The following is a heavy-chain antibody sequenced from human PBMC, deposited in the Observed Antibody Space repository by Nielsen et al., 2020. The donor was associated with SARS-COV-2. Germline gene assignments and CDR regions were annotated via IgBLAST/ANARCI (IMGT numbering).Heavy chain of an antibody. V-gene: IGHV3-30*18. J-gene: IGHJ6*03. CDR2: ISHDGSNK. CDR3: AKGLWFGETIRGDYYYMDV. CDR1: GFAFSNYG. D-gene: IGHD3-10*01. Sequence: GESLKISCAASGFAFSNYGMHWVRQAPGKGLDWVAVISHDGSNKFYSDSVRGRVSIFRDNSKNTVYLQMSSLRGEDTALYYCAKGLWFGETIRGDYYYMDVWGKGTMVTVSS.